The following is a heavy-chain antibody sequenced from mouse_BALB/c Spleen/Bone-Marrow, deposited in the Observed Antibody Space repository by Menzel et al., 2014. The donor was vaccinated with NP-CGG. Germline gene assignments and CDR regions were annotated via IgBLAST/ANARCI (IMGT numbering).Heavy chain of an antibody. D-gene: IGHD1-2*01. CDR2: INPDSSTI. CDR1: GFDFSRYW. CDR3: ARPTLLRYFDV. Sequence: DVQLVESGGGLVQPGGSLKLSCAASGFDFSRYWMSWVRQAPGKGLEWIGEINPDSSTINYTPSLKDKFIISRDNAKNTLYLQMSKVRSEDAALYYCARPTLLRYFDVWGAGTTVTVSS. J-gene: IGHJ1*01. V-gene: IGHV4-1*02.